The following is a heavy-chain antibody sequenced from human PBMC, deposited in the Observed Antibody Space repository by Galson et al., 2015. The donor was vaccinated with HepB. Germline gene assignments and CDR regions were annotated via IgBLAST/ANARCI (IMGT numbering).Heavy chain of an antibody. J-gene: IGHJ2*01. CDR1: GDSISSGNYY. CDR3: ARLLGGYYDALWYFDL. CDR2: IYYSGST. D-gene: IGHD2/OR15-2a*01. V-gene: IGHV4-31*03. Sequence: TLSLTCTVSGDSISSGNYYWSWVRQHPGKGLEWIGYIYYSGSTYYNPSLKSRVTISVDTSKNQFSLKLSSVTAADTAVYYCARLLGGYYDALWYFDLWGRGTLVTVSS.